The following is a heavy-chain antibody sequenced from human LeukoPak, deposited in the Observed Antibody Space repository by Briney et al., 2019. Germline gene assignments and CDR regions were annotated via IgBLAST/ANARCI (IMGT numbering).Heavy chain of an antibody. V-gene: IGHV4-59*12. Sequence: TPSATLSLTCTFAGGSINNYYWSWIRQPPGKGLEWIGYISYSGRISYNPSLKSRFTISVDTSKNHFSLKLSSVTAADTAVYYCLSHHRDGYKDYWGQGTLVTVCS. J-gene: IGHJ4*02. D-gene: IGHD5-24*01. CDR2: ISYSGRI. CDR3: LSHHRDGYKDY. CDR1: GGSINNYY.